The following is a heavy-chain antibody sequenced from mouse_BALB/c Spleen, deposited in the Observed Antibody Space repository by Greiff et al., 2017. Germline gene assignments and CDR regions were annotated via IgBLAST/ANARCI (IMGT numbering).Heavy chain of an antibody. Sequence: QVQLQQPGAELVKPGASVKLSCKASGYTFTSYWMHWVKQRPGQGLEWIGEIDPSDSYTNYNQKFTGKATLTVDKSSSTAYMQLSSLTSEDSAVYYCARNDYDGCAYWGQGTLVTVSA. CDR3: ARNDYDGCAY. D-gene: IGHD2-4*01. V-gene: IGHV1-69*02. CDR2: IDPSDSYT. J-gene: IGHJ3*01. CDR1: GYTFTSYW.